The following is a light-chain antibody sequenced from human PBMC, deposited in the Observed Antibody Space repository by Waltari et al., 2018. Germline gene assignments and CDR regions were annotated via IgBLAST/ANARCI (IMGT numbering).Light chain of an antibody. CDR2: WAS. V-gene: IGKV4-1*01. Sequence: DIVMTQSPDSLAVSLGERATINCKSSQSVLYSSNNKNYLAWYQQKPGQPPKLLIYWASTRESGVPDRFSGSGSGTDFTLTISSLQAEDVAVYYCQQYYSTLRGTFGRGTKVEI. CDR3: QQYYSTLRGT. J-gene: IGKJ4*01. CDR1: QSVLYSSNNKNY.